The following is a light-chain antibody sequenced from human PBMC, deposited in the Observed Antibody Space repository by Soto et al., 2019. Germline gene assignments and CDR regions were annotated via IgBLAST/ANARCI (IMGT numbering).Light chain of an antibody. V-gene: IGKV3-11*01. Sequence: EIVLTQSPATLSLSPGERATLSCRASQSVSSYLLWYQQKPGQAPRLLIYDASDRATGIPARFSGSGSGTDFTLSISSLEPEDFAVYYCQQRSNWPITFGQGTRLEI. CDR3: QQRSNWPIT. J-gene: IGKJ5*01. CDR1: QSVSSY. CDR2: DAS.